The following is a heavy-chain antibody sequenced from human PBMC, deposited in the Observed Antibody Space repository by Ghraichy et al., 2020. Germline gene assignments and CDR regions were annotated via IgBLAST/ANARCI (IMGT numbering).Heavy chain of an antibody. J-gene: IGHJ4*02. CDR2: ISYNGNT. D-gene: IGHD2-15*01. V-gene: IGHV4-31*03. Sequence: LSLTCTVSGGSVSSAGYYWSWIRQHPGKGLEWIGYISYNGNTYYNPSLKSRLTISVDTSKNQFYLKLSSVTAADTAVYYCARRYRHLDYWGQGTLVTVSS. CDR1: GGSVSSAGYY. CDR3: ARRYRHLDY.